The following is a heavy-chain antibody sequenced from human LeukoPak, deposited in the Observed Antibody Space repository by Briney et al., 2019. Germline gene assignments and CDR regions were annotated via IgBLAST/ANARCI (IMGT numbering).Heavy chain of an antibody. CDR3: ARLMSYGSGRYVYGMDV. CDR2: IYPGDSDT. CDR1: GYSFTSYW. D-gene: IGHD3-10*01. V-gene: IGHV5-51*01. Sequence: GESLKISCKGSGYSFTSYWIGWVRQMPGKGLEWMGIIYPGDSDTRYSPSFQGQVTISADKFTSTAYLQWSSLKASDTAMYYCARLMSYGSGRYVYGMDVWGQGTTVTVSS. J-gene: IGHJ6*02.